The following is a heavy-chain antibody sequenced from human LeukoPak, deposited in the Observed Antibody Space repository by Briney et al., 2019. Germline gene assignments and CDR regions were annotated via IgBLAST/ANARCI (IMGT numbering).Heavy chain of an antibody. CDR2: ISYDGSNK. V-gene: IGHV3-30*18. Sequence: GSLRLSCAASGFTFSSYGMHWVRQAPGKGLEWVAVISYDGSNKYYADSVKGRFTISRDNSKNTLYLQMNSLRAEDTAVYYCAKVRNIGAYCGGDCSTDAFDIWGQGTMVTVSS. D-gene: IGHD2-21*02. CDR1: GFTFSSYG. CDR3: AKVRNIGAYCGGDCSTDAFDI. J-gene: IGHJ3*02.